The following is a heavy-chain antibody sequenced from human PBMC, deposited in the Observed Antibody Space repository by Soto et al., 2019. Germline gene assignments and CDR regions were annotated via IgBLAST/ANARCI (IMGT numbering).Heavy chain of an antibody. J-gene: IGHJ3*02. CDR3: TRERSHYYDSSGYYYSDAFDI. CDR1: GFTFGDYA. D-gene: IGHD3-22*01. Sequence: GGSLRLSCTASGFTFGDYAMSWFRQAPGKGLEWVGFIRSKAYGGTTEYAASVKGRFTISRDDSKSIAYLQMNSLKTEDTAAYYCTRERSHYYDSSGYYYSDAFDIWGQGTMVTVSS. CDR2: IRSKAYGGTT. V-gene: IGHV3-49*03.